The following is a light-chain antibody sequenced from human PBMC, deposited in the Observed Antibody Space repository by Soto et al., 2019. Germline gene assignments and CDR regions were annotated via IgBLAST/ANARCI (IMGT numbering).Light chain of an antibody. Sequence: DIVMTQSPDSLAVSLGERATINCKSSQRVLYSSNNKNYLAWYQQKPGQPPKLLIYWASTRESGVPDRFSGSGSGTDCTLNISSLQVEDGAVYFSQQYYSTPPTFGHGTKVEIK. CDR2: WAS. CDR1: QRVLYSSNNKNY. J-gene: IGKJ1*01. V-gene: IGKV4-1*01. CDR3: QQYYSTPPT.